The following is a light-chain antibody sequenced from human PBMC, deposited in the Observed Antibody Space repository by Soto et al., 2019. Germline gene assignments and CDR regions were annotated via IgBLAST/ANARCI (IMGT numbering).Light chain of an antibody. CDR3: VQHDTGPLT. CDR2: GAS. CDR1: QGIRNA. V-gene: IGKV1-17*01. J-gene: IGKJ4*01. Sequence: DIQMTQSPSSLSASVGDKVTITCRASQGIRNALDWYQQKPGKAPKRLIYGASTLQSEVPSRFSGSGSATEFTLTITSLQPEDFATYYCVQHDTGPLTFGGGTKVEIK.